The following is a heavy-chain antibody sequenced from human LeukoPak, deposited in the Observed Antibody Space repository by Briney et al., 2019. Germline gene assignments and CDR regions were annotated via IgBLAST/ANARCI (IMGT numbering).Heavy chain of an antibody. J-gene: IGHJ5*02. V-gene: IGHV1-2*02. D-gene: IGHD3-9*01. Sequence: ASVKVSCKASGYTFTGYYMHWVRQAPGQGLEWMGWINPNSGGTNYAQKFQGRVTMTRDTSISTAYMELSRLRSDDTAVYYCARRVGGDFDWLSFNGWFDPWGQGTLVTVSS. CDR3: ARRVGGDFDWLSFNGWFDP. CDR2: INPNSGGT. CDR1: GYTFTGYY.